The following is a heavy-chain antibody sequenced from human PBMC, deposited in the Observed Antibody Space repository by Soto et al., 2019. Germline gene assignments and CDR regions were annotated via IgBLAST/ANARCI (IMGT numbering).Heavy chain of an antibody. CDR1: GYTFTSYD. J-gene: IGHJ6*03. D-gene: IGHD3-10*01. Sequence: QVHLVQSGAEVKKPGASVKVSCKASGYTFTSYDINWVRQVAGQGPEWMGWMNPNSGDTAYAQEFQGRVTMSRNTSISIAYMELSSLRPADTAVYYCARGLKMLRVFGLKTYYYYYVDVWGKGTTVTLSS. CDR2: MNPNSGDT. V-gene: IGHV1-8*01. CDR3: ARGLKMLRVFGLKTYYYYYVDV.